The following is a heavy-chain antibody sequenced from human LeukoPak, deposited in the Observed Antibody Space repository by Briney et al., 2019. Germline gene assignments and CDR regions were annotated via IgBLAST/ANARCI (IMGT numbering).Heavy chain of an antibody. J-gene: IGHJ4*02. D-gene: IGHD4-11*01. Sequence: GGSLRLSCAASGFTVSSNYMSWVRQAPGKGLEWISVIYSGGSTYYADSVKGRFTISRGNSKNTLYLQMNSLRAEDTAVYYCARSMTTVTTFDYWGQGTLVTVSS. CDR3: ARSMTTVTTFDY. CDR2: IYSGGST. CDR1: GFTVSSNY. V-gene: IGHV3-53*01.